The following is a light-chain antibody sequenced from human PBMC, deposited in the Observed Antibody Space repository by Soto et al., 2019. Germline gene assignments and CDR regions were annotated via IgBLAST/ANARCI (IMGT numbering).Light chain of an antibody. J-gene: IGLJ3*02. CDR3: AAWDDSLNGWV. CDR1: SSNIGSKT. CDR2: SNN. V-gene: IGLV1-44*01. Sequence: QSVLTQPPSASGTPGQRVTISCSGSSSNIGSKTVNWYQQVPGTAPKLLIYSNNQRPSGVPDRFSGSKSGTSASLAISGLQSEDEADYSCAAWDDSLNGWVFGGGTKLTVL.